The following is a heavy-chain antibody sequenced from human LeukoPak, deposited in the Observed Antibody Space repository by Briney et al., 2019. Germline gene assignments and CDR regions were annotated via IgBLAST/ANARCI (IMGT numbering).Heavy chain of an antibody. Sequence: GGSLRLSCAASGFTFSSYWMYWVRPAPGKGLVCVSRINSDGKTTNYADSVKGRFTISRDNAKNTLYLQMNSLRAEDTAVYYCTRDIALTRGGRSDYWGQGTLVTVSA. V-gene: IGHV3-74*01. CDR2: INSDGKTT. CDR1: GFTFSSYW. D-gene: IGHD3-10*01. CDR3: TRDIALTRGGRSDY. J-gene: IGHJ4*02.